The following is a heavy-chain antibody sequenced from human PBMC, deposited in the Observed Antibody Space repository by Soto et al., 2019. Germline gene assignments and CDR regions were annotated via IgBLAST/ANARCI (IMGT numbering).Heavy chain of an antibody. CDR3: ARVDGVFGVVSVSSYFYGMDV. CDR1: GFTFSRYT. D-gene: IGHD3-3*01. CDR2: ISSRNNYI. V-gene: IGHV3-21*01. Sequence: GGSLRLSCAASGFTFSRYTMNWVRQAPGKGLEWVSSISSRNNYIYYADSVKGRFTISRDNANDSLFLQMNSLRAEDTAIYYCARVDGVFGVVSVSSYFYGMDVWGHGTTVTVSS. J-gene: IGHJ6*02.